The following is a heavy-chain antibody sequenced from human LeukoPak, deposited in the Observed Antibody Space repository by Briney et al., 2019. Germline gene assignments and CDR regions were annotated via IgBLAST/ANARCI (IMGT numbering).Heavy chain of an antibody. J-gene: IGHJ4*02. D-gene: IGHD1-1*01. CDR3: ARMGRELDC. CDR1: GFIFTDYY. V-gene: IGHV3-11*01. CDR2: ISGSGSNR. Sequence: GGSLRLSCAASGFIFTDYYVTWIRQAPGEGLEWVLYISGSGSNRDYPDSVKGRCPISRDNAEYSLYLQLNTLRAEDTAVYYCARMGRELDCWGQGTRVTVSS.